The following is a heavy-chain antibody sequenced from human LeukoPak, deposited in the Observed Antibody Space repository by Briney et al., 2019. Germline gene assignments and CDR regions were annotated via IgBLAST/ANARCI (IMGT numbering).Heavy chain of an antibody. CDR1: GFTFSSYG. D-gene: IGHD1-26*01. V-gene: IGHV3-30*03. CDR2: ISYDGTNK. Sequence: GGSLRLSCAASGFTFSSYGMHWVRQAPGKGLEWVTVISYDGTNKYYADSVKGRFTISRDNSKNTLYLQMNSLRTEDTAVYFCARVSAYSGSYYSGFDYWGQGTLVSVSS. J-gene: IGHJ4*02. CDR3: ARVSAYSGSYYSGFDY.